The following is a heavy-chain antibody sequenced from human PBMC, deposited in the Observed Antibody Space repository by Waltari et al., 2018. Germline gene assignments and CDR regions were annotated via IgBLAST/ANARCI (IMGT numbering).Heavy chain of an antibody. CDR2: IKSKSDGAIT. V-gene: IGHV3-15*01. Sequence: EVQMVGSGGGLVKPGDSLRLSCAASGFPFTPAWLTGVRQAPGKGLEWVGRIKSKSDGAITDFAAPVRGRFSISRDDSQNMVFLQMNSLRTEDTAVYYCTTLDAPWGGWGHGTLVTVSS. CDR1: GFPFTPAW. D-gene: IGHD7-27*01. CDR3: TTLDAPWGG. J-gene: IGHJ4*01.